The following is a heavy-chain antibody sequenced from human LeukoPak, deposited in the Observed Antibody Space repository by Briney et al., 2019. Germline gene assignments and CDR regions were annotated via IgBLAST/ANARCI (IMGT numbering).Heavy chain of an antibody. CDR1: GYTFTSYD. V-gene: IGHV1-8*02. D-gene: IGHD3-10*01. CDR3: ARDTYGSGSYKGWYFDL. CDR2: MNPNSGNT. J-gene: IGHJ2*01. Sequence: ASVKVSCKASGYTFTSYDINWVRQATGQGLEWMGWMNPNSGNTGYAQKCQGRVTMTRNTSISTAYMELSSLRSEDTAVYYCARDTYGSGSYKGWYFDLWGRGTLVTVSS.